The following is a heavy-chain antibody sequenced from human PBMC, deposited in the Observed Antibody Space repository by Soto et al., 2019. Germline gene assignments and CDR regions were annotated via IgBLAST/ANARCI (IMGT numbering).Heavy chain of an antibody. V-gene: IGHV4-30-4*01. D-gene: IGHD3-22*01. CDR2: IYYSGST. Sequence: PSETLSLTCTVSGGSISSGDYYWSWIRQPPGKGLEWIGYIYYSGSTYYNPSLKSRVTISVDTSKNQFSLKLSSVTAADTAVYYCARDKDYDSSGYYFDYWGQGTLVSVSA. CDR3: ARDKDYDSSGYYFDY. J-gene: IGHJ4*02. CDR1: GGSISSGDYY.